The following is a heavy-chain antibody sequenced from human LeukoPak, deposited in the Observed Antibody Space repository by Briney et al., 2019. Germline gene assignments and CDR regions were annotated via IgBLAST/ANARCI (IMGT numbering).Heavy chain of an antibody. Sequence: ASVKLSCKASGYTFTGYYMHWVRQAPGQGLELMGRISPNIGGTNYSKKFQGSVTMTRDTSISTAYMELSRLRSDDTAVYYCVRIYCSTTACYPDYWGQGTLVTVSS. V-gene: IGHV1-2*06. CDR2: ISPNIGGT. CDR3: VRIYCSTTACYPDY. J-gene: IGHJ4*02. CDR1: GYTFTGYY. D-gene: IGHD2-2*01.